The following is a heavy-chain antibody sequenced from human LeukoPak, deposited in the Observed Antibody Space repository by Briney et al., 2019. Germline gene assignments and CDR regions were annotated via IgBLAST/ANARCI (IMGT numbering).Heavy chain of an antibody. J-gene: IGHJ4*02. CDR3: GRVSVAGWQPIDY. CDR2: IWYDGSNK. D-gene: IGHD6-19*01. V-gene: IGHV3-33*01. Sequence: GRSLRLSCAASGFTFSSYGMHWVRQAPGKGLEWVAVIWYDGSNKYYADSVKGRFTISRDNSKNTVYLQMNSLTAEDTAVYYCGRVSVAGWQPIDYWGQGTLVTVSS. CDR1: GFTFSSYG.